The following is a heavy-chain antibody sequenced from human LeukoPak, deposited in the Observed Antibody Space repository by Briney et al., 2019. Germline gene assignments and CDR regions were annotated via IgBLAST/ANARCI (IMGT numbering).Heavy chain of an antibody. D-gene: IGHD3-9*01. CDR3: ATGGGYDTFDY. V-gene: IGHV1-8*02. Sequence: ASVKVSCKASGYTFTSYDINWVRQATGQGLEWMGWMNPNSGNTGYAQKFQGRVTMTEDTSTDTAYMELSSLRSEDTAVYYCATGGGYDTFDYWGQGTLVTVSS. J-gene: IGHJ4*02. CDR2: MNPNSGNT. CDR1: GYTFTSYD.